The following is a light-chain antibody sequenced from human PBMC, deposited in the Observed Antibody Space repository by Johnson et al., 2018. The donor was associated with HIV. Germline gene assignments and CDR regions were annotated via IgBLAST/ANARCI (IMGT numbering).Light chain of an antibody. CDR2: DNN. CDR1: SSNIGNNY. J-gene: IGLJ1*01. CDR3: ATWDSSLSAYV. Sequence: QSVLTQPPSVSAAPGQKVTISCSGSSSNIGNNYVSWYQQLPGTAPKVLIYDNNKRPSGIPDRFSGSKSGTSATLGITGLQTGDEADYYCATWDSSLSAYVFGPGTKVTIL. V-gene: IGLV1-51*01.